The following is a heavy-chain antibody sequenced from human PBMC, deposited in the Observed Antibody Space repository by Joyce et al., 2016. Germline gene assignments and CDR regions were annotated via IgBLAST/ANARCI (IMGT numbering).Heavy chain of an antibody. D-gene: IGHD4-11*01. CDR3: SRGHDYGNSILKFDY. CDR1: GFTFSTYM. CDR2: ISTSSRYI. Sequence: EVLLVESGGGLVKPGGSLRLSCGVSGFTFSTYMMNWVRLTPGKGLEWVSSISTSSRYIYYADPVRGRFTVSRDNVNNSLYLHMDILRAEDTGVYYCSRGHDYGNSILKFDYGGQGALVTVSS. V-gene: IGHV3-21*01. J-gene: IGHJ4*02.